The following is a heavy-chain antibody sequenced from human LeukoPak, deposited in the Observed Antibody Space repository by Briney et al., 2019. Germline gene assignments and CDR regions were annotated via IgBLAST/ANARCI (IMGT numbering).Heavy chain of an antibody. D-gene: IGHD3-22*01. CDR3: ARDRDYYYDSSGYYSKFDY. V-gene: IGHV1-18*01. CDR1: GYTFTSYG. J-gene: IGHJ4*02. Sequence: ASVKVSCKASGYTFTSYGISWVRQAPGQGLEWMGWISAYNGNTNYAQKLQGRVTMTTDTSTSTAYMELRSLRSDDTAVYYCARDRDYYYDSSGYYSKFDYWGQGTLVTVSS. CDR2: ISAYNGNT.